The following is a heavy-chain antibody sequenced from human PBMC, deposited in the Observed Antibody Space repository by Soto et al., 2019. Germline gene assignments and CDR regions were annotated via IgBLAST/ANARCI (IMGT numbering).Heavy chain of an antibody. CDR1: GFTFSSYG. Sequence: PGGSLRLSCTGSGFTFSSYGMHWVRQAPGKGLEWVAVIWYDGSNKYYADSVKGRFTISRDNSKNTLYLQMNSLRAEDTAVYYCARDAYYYDSSGYYYDYYYYGMDVWGQGTTVTVSS. D-gene: IGHD3-22*01. J-gene: IGHJ6*02. CDR2: IWYDGSNK. V-gene: IGHV3-33*01. CDR3: ARDAYYYDSSGYYYDYYYYGMDV.